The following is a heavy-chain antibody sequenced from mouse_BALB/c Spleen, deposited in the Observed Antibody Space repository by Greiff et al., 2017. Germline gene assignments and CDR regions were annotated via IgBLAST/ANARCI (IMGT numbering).Heavy chain of an antibody. Sequence: EVQLQESGGGLVQPGGSLRLSCATSGFTFTDYYMSWVRQPPGKALEWLGFIRNKANGYTTEYSASVKGRFTISRDNSQSILYLQMNTLRAEDSATYYCARADGYYVGFAYWGQGTLVTVSA. V-gene: IGHV7-3*02. CDR3: ARADGYYVGFAY. CDR1: GFTFTDYY. CDR2: IRNKANGYTT. J-gene: IGHJ3*01. D-gene: IGHD2-3*01.